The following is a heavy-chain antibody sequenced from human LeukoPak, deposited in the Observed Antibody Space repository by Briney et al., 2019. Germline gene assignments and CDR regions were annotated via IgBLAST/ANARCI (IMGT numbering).Heavy chain of an antibody. CDR1: GFTFSSFG. Sequence: GGSLRLSCAASGFTFSSFGMHWVRQAPGKGLEWVAVKGRFTISRDNSKNTLYLQMNSLRDDDTAVYYCVRGVGVSRFNYLDSWGQGTLVIVSS. J-gene: IGHJ4*02. V-gene: IGHV3-33*01. CDR3: VRGVGVSRFNYLDS. D-gene: IGHD6-13*01.